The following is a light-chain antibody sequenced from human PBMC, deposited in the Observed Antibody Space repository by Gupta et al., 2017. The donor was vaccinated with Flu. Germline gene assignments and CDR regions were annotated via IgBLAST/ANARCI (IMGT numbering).Light chain of an antibody. CDR3: HQHLSPPPT. CDR1: QSGCYTPYRKNY. Sequence: SPGARAVINCRSSQSGCYTPYRKNYLGWYQQRQGQRPKFLLSWASTRVNGVPDTFSGSGSATNFTLTIIARLPPDVAVTYCHQHLSPPPTFGGGTKVEIK. CDR2: WAS. V-gene: IGKV4-1*01. J-gene: IGKJ4*01.